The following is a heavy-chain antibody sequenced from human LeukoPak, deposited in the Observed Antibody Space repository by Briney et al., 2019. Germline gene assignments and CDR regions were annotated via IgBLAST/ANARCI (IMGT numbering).Heavy chain of an antibody. CDR1: GGSISSDTYF. J-gene: IGHJ4*02. D-gene: IGHD2-8*02. V-gene: IGHV4-39*01. CDR2: IYFTGNT. Sequence: PSETLSLTCTVSGGSISSDTYFWGWIRQPPGKGLEWIANIYFTGNTYYNPSLKSRATISVDTSKNQFSLKLSSVTAADTAVYYCASWWGYCTGGVCQDDYWGQGTLVTVSS. CDR3: ASWWGYCTGGVCQDDY.